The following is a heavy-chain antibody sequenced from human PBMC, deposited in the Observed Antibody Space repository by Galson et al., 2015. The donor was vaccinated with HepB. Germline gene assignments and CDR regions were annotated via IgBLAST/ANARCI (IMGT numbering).Heavy chain of an antibody. D-gene: IGHD4-17*01. CDR2: IDPSDSYT. V-gene: IGHV5-10-1*01. CDR3: ARQLNGDYVDY. Sequence: QSGAEVKKPGESRKISCKGSGYYFTTHWIAWVRQVPGKGLEWMGRIDPSDSYTNYSPSFQGHVTISADKSISTAYLQWSSLKASDTAMYYCARQLNGDYVDYWGQGTLVTVSS. J-gene: IGHJ4*02. CDR1: GYYFTTHW.